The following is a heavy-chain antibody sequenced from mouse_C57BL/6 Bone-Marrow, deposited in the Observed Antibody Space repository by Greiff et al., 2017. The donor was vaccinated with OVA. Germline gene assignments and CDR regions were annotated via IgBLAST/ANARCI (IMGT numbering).Heavy chain of an antibody. J-gene: IGHJ3*01. CDR3: ARWEWFAY. D-gene: IGHD4-1*01. V-gene: IGHV1-19*01. Sequence: EVKLVESGPVLVKPGASVKMSCKASGYTFTDYYMNWVKQSHGKSLEWIGVINPYNGGTSYNQKFKGKATLTVDKSSSTAYMELNSLTSEDSAVYYCARWEWFAYWGQGTLVTVSA. CDR1: GYTFTDYY. CDR2: INPYNGGT.